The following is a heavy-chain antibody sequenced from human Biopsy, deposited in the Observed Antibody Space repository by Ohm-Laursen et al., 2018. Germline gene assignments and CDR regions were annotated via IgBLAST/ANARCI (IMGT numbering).Heavy chain of an antibody. D-gene: IGHD3-22*01. Sequence: PSETLSLTCSVSGGSLNNHYWSWIRKSPGKGLEWLAYIYSSGRTNYNPSLKSRIIVSVDTSKNQLSLKVTSVTATDTAMYYCARHDRSGYWGLDYWGQGALVTVSA. V-gene: IGHV4-4*08. CDR2: IYSSGRT. J-gene: IGHJ4*02. CDR1: GGSLNNHY. CDR3: ARHDRSGYWGLDY.